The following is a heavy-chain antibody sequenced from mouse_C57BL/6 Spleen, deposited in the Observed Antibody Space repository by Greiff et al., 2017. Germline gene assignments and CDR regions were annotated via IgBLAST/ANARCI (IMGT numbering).Heavy chain of an antibody. CDR1: GYTFTSYW. CDR2: INPSNGGT. Sequence: VQLQQPGTELVKPGASVKLSCKASGYTFTSYWMHWVKQRPGQGLEWIGNINPSNGGTNYNEKFKSKATMTVDKSSSTAYMQLSSLTAEDSAVYYCASFYYGSSYGFAYWGQGTLVTVSA. D-gene: IGHD1-1*01. V-gene: IGHV1-53*01. J-gene: IGHJ3*01. CDR3: ASFYYGSSYGFAY.